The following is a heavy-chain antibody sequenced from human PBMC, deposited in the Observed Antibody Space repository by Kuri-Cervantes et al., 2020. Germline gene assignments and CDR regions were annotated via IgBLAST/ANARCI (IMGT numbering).Heavy chain of an antibody. J-gene: IGHJ6*02. CDR2: IYYSGST. D-gene: IGHD6-6*01. CDR3: ARDSSSYYYYGMDV. Sequence: SETLSLTCPVSGGSIINYYWSWIRQPPGKGLEWIGYIYYSGSTNYNPSLKSRVTISVDTSKNQFSLKLSSVTAADTAVYYCARDSSSYYYYGMDVWGQGTTVTVSS. V-gene: IGHV4-59*01. CDR1: GGSIINYY.